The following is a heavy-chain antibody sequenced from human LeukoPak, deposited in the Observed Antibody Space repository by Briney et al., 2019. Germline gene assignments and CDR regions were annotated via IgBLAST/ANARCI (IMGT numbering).Heavy chain of an antibody. CDR1: GGSFSGYY. J-gene: IGHJ4*02. D-gene: IGHD3-10*01. CDR3: ARDLLW. V-gene: IGHV4-34*01. CDR2: INHSGST. Sequence: SETLSLTCAVYGGSFSGYYWSWIRQPPGKGLEWIGEINHSGSTNYNPSLKSRVTISVDTSKNQFSLKLSSVTAADTAVYYCARDLLWWGQGTLVTVSS.